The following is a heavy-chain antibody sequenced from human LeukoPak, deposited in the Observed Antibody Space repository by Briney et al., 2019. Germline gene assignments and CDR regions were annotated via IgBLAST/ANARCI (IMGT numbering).Heavy chain of an antibody. CDR2: ISISSGYI. CDR3: ARDYYGPGSYFSMDV. Sequence: GGSLRLSCAASGFAFNSYAMNWVRQAPGKGLEWVSSISISSGYIFYPDSVKGRFTISRDNAKDSLYLEMNSLRVEDTAVYYCARDYYGPGSYFSMDVWGKGTTVTVSS. V-gene: IGHV3-21*01. J-gene: IGHJ6*03. D-gene: IGHD3-10*01. CDR1: GFAFNSYA.